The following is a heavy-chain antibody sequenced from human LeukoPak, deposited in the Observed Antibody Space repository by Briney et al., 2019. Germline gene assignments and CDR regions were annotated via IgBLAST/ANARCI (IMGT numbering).Heavy chain of an antibody. D-gene: IGHD6-19*01. Sequence: SETLSLTCTVSGGSISNYYWIWIRQPPGKGLGWSGDIYYSGTTNYNPSLKSRVTILLDTSKNKFSLRLSSVTAADTAVYYCARVATSSEQWLAIDYWGQGALVTVSS. CDR1: GGSISNYY. J-gene: IGHJ4*02. CDR3: ARVATSSEQWLAIDY. CDR2: IYYSGTT. V-gene: IGHV4-59*01.